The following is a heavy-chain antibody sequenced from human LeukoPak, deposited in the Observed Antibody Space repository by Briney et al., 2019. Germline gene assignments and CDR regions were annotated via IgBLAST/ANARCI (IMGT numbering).Heavy chain of an antibody. CDR2: ISAYNGNT. D-gene: IGHD6-19*01. Sequence: ASVKVSCKASGYTFSDYGIAWVRRAPGQGLEWVGWISAYNGNTNYAQKLQGRVTMTTDTSTSTAYMELRSLRSDDTAVYYCARSSIAVAGVNVYWGQGTLVTVSS. V-gene: IGHV1-18*01. CDR1: GYTFSDYG. J-gene: IGHJ4*02. CDR3: ARSSIAVAGVNVY.